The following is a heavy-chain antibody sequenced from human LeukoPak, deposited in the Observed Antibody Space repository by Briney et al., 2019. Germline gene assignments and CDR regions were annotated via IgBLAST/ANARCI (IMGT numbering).Heavy chain of an antibody. D-gene: IGHD3-9*01. Sequence: GGSLRLSCAASGITFSSYSMNWVRQAPGKGLEWVSSISSSSSYIYYADSVKGRFTISRDNAKNSLYLQMNSLRAEDTAVYYCATLTGYYNVAVDYWGQGTLVTVSS. J-gene: IGHJ4*02. CDR1: GITFSSYS. CDR3: ATLTGYYNVAVDY. V-gene: IGHV3-21*01. CDR2: ISSSSSYI.